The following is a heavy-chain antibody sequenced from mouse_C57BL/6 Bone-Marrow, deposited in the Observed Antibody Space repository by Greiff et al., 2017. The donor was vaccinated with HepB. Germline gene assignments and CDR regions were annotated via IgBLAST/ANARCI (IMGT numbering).Heavy chain of an antibody. CDR2: IDPENGDT. Sequence: EVQLQQSGAELVRPGASVKLSCTASGFNIKDDYMHWVKQRPEQGLEWIGWIDPENGDTEYASKFQGKATITADTSSNTAYLQLSSLTSEDTAVYYCTTEEVLYGSSPSYAMDYWGQGTSATVSS. V-gene: IGHV14-4*01. CDR1: GFNIKDDY. D-gene: IGHD1-1*01. CDR3: TTEEVLYGSSPSYAMDY. J-gene: IGHJ4*01.